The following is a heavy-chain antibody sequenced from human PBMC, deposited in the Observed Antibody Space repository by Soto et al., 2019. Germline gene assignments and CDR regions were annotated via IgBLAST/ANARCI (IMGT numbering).Heavy chain of an antibody. J-gene: IGHJ5*02. D-gene: IGHD3-10*01. CDR2: IYHSGST. CDR1: GGSISSSNW. CDR3: ARDPYYGSLMGWFDP. Sequence: QVQLQESGPGLVKPSGTLSLTCAVSGGSISSSNWWSWVRQPPGKGLEWIGEIYHSGSTNYNPSLKSRFTISVDKSKNQFSLKLSSVTAADTAVYYCARDPYYGSLMGWFDPWGQGTLVTVSS. V-gene: IGHV4-4*02.